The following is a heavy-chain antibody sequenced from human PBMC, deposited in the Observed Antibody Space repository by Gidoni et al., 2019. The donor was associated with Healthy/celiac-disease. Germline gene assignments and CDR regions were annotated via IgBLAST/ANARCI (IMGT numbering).Heavy chain of an antibody. CDR2: ISDDGSNK. V-gene: IGHV3-30*18. D-gene: IGHD3-10*01. Sequence: QVQLVESGGGVVQPGRSLRLSCAASGFTFRSYGLPWVRQAPGKGLEWVAVISDDGSNKYYADSVKGRFTISRDNSKNTLYLQMNSLRAEDTAVYYCAKSFGSFSNFGDYTYYFDYWGQGTLVTVSS. CDR1: GFTFRSYG. J-gene: IGHJ4*02. CDR3: AKSFGSFSNFGDYTYYFDY.